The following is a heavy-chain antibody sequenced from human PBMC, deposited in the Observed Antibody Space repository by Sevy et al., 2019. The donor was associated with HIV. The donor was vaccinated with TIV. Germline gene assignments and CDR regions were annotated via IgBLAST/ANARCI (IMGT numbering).Heavy chain of an antibody. D-gene: IGHD4-17*01. J-gene: IGHJ4*02. Sequence: GGSLRLSCAASGFTFNRYSMHWVRQAPGKGLEWVALIWFDGSNTYYADSVKGRFTISRDIAKNTLHLQMNSLRAEDTAVYYCARDLEFYDYGDYGPAFMPDYWGQGTLVTVSS. CDR1: GFTFNRYS. CDR3: ARDLEFYDYGDYGPAFMPDY. CDR2: IWFDGSNT. V-gene: IGHV3-33*08.